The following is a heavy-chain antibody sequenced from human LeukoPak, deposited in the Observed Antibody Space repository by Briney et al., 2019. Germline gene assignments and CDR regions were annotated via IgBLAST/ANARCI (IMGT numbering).Heavy chain of an antibody. CDR2: IYYTGST. V-gene: IGHV4-59*11. CDR1: GGSISSHY. D-gene: IGHD4-23*01. J-gene: IGHJ6*02. CDR3: ARENGGNGPYYYYGMDV. Sequence: KASETLSLTCTVSGGSISSHYWTWIRQTPGKGLEWIGYIYYTGSTNYNPSLKSRLTISLDRSKNQFSLKLSSVTAADAAVYYCARENGGNGPYYYYGMDVWGQGTTLTVSS.